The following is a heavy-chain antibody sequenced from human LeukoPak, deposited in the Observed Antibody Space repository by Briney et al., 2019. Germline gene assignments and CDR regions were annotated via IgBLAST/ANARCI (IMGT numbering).Heavy chain of an antibody. J-gene: IGHJ4*02. CDR3: ARHGAGYSGYENFDY. CDR2: IYYSGNT. V-gene: IGHV4-59*08. CDR1: GVSISSYY. D-gene: IGHD5-12*01. Sequence: SSETLSLTCTVSGVSISSYYWSWIRQPPGKGLEWIGYIYYSGNTNYNPSLKSRVTISIDTSKNQFSLKLSSVTAADTAVYYCARHGAGYSGYENFDYWGQGTLVTVSS.